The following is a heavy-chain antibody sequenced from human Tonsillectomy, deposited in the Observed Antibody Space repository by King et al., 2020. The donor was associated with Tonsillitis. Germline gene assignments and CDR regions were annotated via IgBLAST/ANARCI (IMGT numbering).Heavy chain of an antibody. CDR1: GYTFTNYY. CDR3: AGDGGLLSPYWYFDL. D-gene: IGHD2-21*02. J-gene: IGHJ2*01. Sequence: VQLVESGAEVKKPGASVKVSCKASGYTFTNYYMHWVRQAPGQGLEWMGFINPSGGSTSYAQKFQGRVTMTRDTSTSTVYMELSSLRSEDTAVYYCAGDGGLLSPYWYFDLWGRGTLVTVPS. CDR2: INPSGGST. V-gene: IGHV1-46*01.